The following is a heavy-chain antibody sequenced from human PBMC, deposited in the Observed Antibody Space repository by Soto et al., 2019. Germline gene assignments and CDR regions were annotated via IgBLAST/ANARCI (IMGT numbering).Heavy chain of an antibody. J-gene: IGHJ4*02. V-gene: IGHV4-30-4*08. CDR3: VSRQQQVALVEY. Sequence: TLSLTCNVSATSISTGNYYWCGIRQSPGKSREGIGNIYYRVSTSYNPSLERLITIPINPSKNQFSLNLSSVTAADTAIYYCVSRQQQVALVEYWGQGTLVTVSS. CDR2: IYYRVST. CDR1: ATSISTGNYY. D-gene: IGHD6-13*01.